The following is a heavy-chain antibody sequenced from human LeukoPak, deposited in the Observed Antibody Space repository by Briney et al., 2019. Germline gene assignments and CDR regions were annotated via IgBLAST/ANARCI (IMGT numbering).Heavy chain of an antibody. CDR3: ATHYDSSGYRLDY. D-gene: IGHD3-22*01. Sequence: SETLSLTCTVSGGSISSSSYYWGWIRQPPGKGLEWIGSIYYSGSTYYNPSLKSRVTISVDTSKNQFSLKLSSVTAADTAVYYCATHYDSSGYRLDYWGQGTLVTVSS. CDR1: GGSISSSSYY. V-gene: IGHV4-39*07. J-gene: IGHJ4*02. CDR2: IYYSGST.